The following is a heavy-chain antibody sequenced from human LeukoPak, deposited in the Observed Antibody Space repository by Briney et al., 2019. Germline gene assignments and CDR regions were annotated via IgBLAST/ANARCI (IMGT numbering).Heavy chain of an antibody. Sequence: GGSLRLSCAASGFIFSNYSMNWVRQAPGKGLEWVSWISSTSNTIYYADSVKGRFTISRDNAKNSLGLQMNSLRDEDTAVYYCARPSRSTGPAYWGQGTLVTVSS. V-gene: IGHV3-48*02. D-gene: IGHD2-2*01. J-gene: IGHJ4*02. CDR2: ISSTSNTI. CDR1: GFIFSNYS. CDR3: ARPSRSTGPAY.